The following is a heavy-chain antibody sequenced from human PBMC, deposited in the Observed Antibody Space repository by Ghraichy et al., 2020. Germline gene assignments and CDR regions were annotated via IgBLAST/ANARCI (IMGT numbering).Heavy chain of an antibody. V-gene: IGHV3-64D*06. CDR3: VGDNINYDY. D-gene: IGHD4-11*01. CDR1: GFTFSNYA. Sequence: GESLNISCSASGFTFSNYAMHWVRQAPGKGLEYVSDINSNGGITHYADSVKGRFTISRDNSKNTLDLQMSSLRAEDTAIYYCVGDNINYDYWGQGTLVTVSS. CDR2: INSNGGIT. J-gene: IGHJ4*02.